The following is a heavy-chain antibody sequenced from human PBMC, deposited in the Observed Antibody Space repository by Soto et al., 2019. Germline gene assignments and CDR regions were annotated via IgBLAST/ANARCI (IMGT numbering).Heavy chain of an antibody. V-gene: IGHV1-69*02. Sequence: QVQLVQSGAEVKKPGSSVKVSCKASGGTFSSYTISWVRQAPGQGLELMGRIIPILGIANDAQKFQGRVKITADNSTSTAYMELSSLRSEDTAVYYCASPREVVVPDPFDYWGQGTLVTVSS. CDR3: ASPREVVVPDPFDY. D-gene: IGHD2-2*01. CDR1: GGTFSSYT. CDR2: IIPILGIA. J-gene: IGHJ4*02.